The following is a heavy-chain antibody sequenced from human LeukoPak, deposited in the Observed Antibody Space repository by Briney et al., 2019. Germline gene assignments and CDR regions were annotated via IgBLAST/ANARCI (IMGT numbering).Heavy chain of an antibody. CDR3: AREGFSDSGAQP. D-gene: IGHD3-10*01. V-gene: IGHV3-21*01. Sequence: GGSLRLSCAAPGFTFSSYSMNWVRQAPGKGLEWVSSISSSSSYIYYADSVKGRFTISRDNAKNSLYLQMNSLRAEDTAVYYCAREGFSDSGAQPWGPGTLVTVSS. CDR1: GFTFSSYS. J-gene: IGHJ5*02. CDR2: ISSSSSYI.